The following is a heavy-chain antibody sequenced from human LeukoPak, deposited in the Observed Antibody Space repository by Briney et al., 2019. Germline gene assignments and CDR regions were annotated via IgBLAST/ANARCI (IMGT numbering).Heavy chain of an antibody. CDR3: TRDRGSSWPGDWYFDL. CDR2: IRSKAYGGTT. V-gene: IGHV3-49*04. CDR1: GFTFDDYA. D-gene: IGHD6-13*01. Sequence: AGGSLRLSCAASGFTFDDYAMSWVRQAPGKGLEWVGFIRSKAYGGTTEYAASVKGRFTISRDDSKSIAYLQMNSLKTEDTAVYYCTRDRGSSWPGDWYFDLWGRGTLVTVSS. J-gene: IGHJ2*01.